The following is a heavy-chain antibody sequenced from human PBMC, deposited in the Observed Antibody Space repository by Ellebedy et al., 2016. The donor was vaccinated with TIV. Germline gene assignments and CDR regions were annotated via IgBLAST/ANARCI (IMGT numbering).Heavy chain of an antibody. V-gene: IGHV3-48*02. Sequence: PGGSLRLSCAASGFTFSTYGVNWVRQAPGKGLEWVSYISSSSNAIYYANSVKGRFTISRDNAKNSVFLQMNSLRDEDTAVYYCARDSDGGGSYWSPFDVWGQGTAVTVSA. J-gene: IGHJ3*01. CDR1: GFTFSTYG. CDR2: ISSSSNAI. CDR3: ARDSDGGGSYWSPFDV. D-gene: IGHD1-26*01.